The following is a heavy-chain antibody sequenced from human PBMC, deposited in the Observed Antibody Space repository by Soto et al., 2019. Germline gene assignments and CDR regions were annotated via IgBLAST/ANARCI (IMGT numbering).Heavy chain of an antibody. V-gene: IGHV1-3*04. CDR3: VKFSGIPV. D-gene: IGHD1-1*01. CDR2: INTGNGNT. CDR1: GYTFTYYA. J-gene: IGHJ4*02. Sequence: QVHLVQSGPEVMKPGASVKVSCKTSGYTFTYYALHWVRQAPGQRLEWMGWINTGNGNTKYSQKFQGRLTITRDTSAKTLYMELSSLRSEDTTVYYCVKFSGIPVWGQGTLVTVSS.